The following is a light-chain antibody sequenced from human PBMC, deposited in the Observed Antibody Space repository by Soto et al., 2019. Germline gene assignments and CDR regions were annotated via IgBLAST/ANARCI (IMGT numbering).Light chain of an antibody. CDR1: SNNIGGYNY. CDR3: RCYTSIATL. V-gene: IGLV2-14*01. CDR2: EVN. Sequence: QSVLTQPASVSGSPGQSITISCTGSSNNIGGYNYVSWYQQHPGKAPKLLISEVNFRASGVSSRFSGSKSGDTAALTSSGLQAEDEAEYCCRCYTSIATLFGGGTKLTVL. J-gene: IGLJ2*01.